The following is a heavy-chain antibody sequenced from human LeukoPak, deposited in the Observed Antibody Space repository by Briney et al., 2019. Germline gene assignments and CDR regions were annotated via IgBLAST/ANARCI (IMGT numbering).Heavy chain of an antibody. Sequence: SETLSLTCTVSGGSISSGDYYWSWIRQPPGKGLEWIGYIYYSGSTYYNPSLKGRVTISVDTSKNQFSLKLSSVTAADTAVYYCARRLLLWFGESNYFDYWGQGTLVTVSS. CDR2: IYYSGST. V-gene: IGHV4-30-4*01. D-gene: IGHD3-10*01. J-gene: IGHJ4*02. CDR3: ARRLLLWFGESNYFDY. CDR1: GGSISSGDYY.